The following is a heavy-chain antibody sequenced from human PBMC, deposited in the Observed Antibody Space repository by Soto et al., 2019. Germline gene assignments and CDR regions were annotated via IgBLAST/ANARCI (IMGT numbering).Heavy chain of an antibody. CDR2: IDSHGSAA. CDR3: AREYCSAGSCYGDY. V-gene: IGHV3-74*01. J-gene: IGHJ4*02. CDR1: GLTFSNYW. Sequence: PGGSLRLSCAASGLTFSNYWMHWVRQAPGKGLVWVSRIDSHGSAASYADSVKGRFTISRDNAKNTLYLQMNSLRVEDTAVYFCAREYCSAGSCYGDYWGQGTLVTVSS. D-gene: IGHD2-15*01.